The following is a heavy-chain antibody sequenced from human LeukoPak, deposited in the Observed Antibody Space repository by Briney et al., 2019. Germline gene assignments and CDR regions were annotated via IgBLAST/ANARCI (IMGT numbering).Heavy chain of an antibody. V-gene: IGHV1-46*01. CDR2: INPSGGST. J-gene: IGHJ3*02. CDR1: GYTFTSYY. CDR3: ARLQVVVGATYAFDI. Sequence: ASVKVSCKASGYTFTSYYMHWVRQAPGQGLEWMGIINPSGGSTSYAQKFQGRVTMTRDTSTSTVYMELSSLRSEDTAVYYCARLQVVVGATYAFDIWGQGTMVTVSS. D-gene: IGHD1-26*01.